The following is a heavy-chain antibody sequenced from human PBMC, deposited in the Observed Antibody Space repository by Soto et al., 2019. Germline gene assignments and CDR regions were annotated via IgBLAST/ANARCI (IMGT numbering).Heavy chain of an antibody. D-gene: IGHD3-10*01. V-gene: IGHV3-30*18. Sequence: QVQLVESGGGVVQPGRSLRLSCAASGFTFSSYGMHWVRRAPGKGLEWVAVISYDGSNKYYADSVKGRFTISRDNSKNTLYLQMNSLRAEDTAVYYCAKDRYGSGGMDVWGQGTTVTVSS. CDR3: AKDRYGSGGMDV. J-gene: IGHJ6*02. CDR1: GFTFSSYG. CDR2: ISYDGSNK.